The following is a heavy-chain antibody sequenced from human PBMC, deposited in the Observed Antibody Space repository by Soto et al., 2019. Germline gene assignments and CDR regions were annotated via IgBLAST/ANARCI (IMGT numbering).Heavy chain of an antibody. J-gene: IGHJ4*02. CDR1: GGCINNYY. Sequence: RSYTLSGTSAEFGGCINNYYSNWMRKPAGKGLEWIGRIDNSGSTNYNPSLKSRITMSADTSRNQFSLKLNSVTAADTAVYYCGRGGHDFGSGPFDCWGQ. CDR3: GRGGHDFGSGPFDC. D-gene: IGHD3-3*01. V-gene: IGHV4-4*07. CDR2: IDNSGST.